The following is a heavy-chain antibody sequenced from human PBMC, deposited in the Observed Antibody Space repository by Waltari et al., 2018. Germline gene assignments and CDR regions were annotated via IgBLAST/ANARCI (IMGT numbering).Heavy chain of an antibody. V-gene: IGHV4-31*03. J-gene: IGHJ6*02. CDR2: IYYSGST. CDR1: GGSISSGGYY. Sequence: QVQLQESGPGLVKPSQTLSLTCTVSGGSISSGGYYWSWIRTHPGKGLEWIGYIYYSGSTYYNPSLKSRVTISVDTSKNQFSLKLSSVTAADTAVYYCARDNRDYGDYYYYGMDVWGQGTTVTVSS. CDR3: ARDNRDYGDYYYYGMDV. D-gene: IGHD4-17*01.